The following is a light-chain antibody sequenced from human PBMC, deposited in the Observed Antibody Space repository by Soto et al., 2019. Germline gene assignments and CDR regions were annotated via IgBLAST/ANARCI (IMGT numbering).Light chain of an antibody. CDR1: QGISTY. CDR2: GAS. J-gene: IGKJ4*01. Sequence: DIQLTQSPSFLSASVGDRVTITCRASQGISTYLAWYQQKPGKAPKVLIYGASTLQSGVPSRFSGSASGTEFTLTISSLQPEDFATYYCQQRSDYPLTFGGGTKVEIK. V-gene: IGKV1-9*01. CDR3: QQRSDYPLT.